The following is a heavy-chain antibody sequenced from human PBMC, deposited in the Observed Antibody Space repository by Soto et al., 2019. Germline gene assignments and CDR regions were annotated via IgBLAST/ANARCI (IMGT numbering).Heavy chain of an antibody. CDR2: INHSGST. CDR3: ARDKITGLFDY. D-gene: IGHD2-8*02. V-gene: IGHV4-34*01. CDR1: GGSFSGYD. J-gene: IGHJ4*02. Sequence: QVQLQQWGAGLLKPSETLSLTCAVYGGSFSGYDWTWIRQPPGTGLEWIWEINHSGSTNYNPSLKSRVTLSVDTSKNQFSLKLTSVTAADTAVYYCARDKITGLFDYWGQGTMVTVSS.